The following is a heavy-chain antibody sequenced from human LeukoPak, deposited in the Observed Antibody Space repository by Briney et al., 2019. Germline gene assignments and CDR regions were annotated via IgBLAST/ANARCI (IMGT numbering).Heavy chain of an antibody. V-gene: IGHV3-7*01. CDR2: IKPDGSLI. CDR1: GFTFSSYW. CDR3: AKWELYSGFYYIDY. Sequence: GGSLRLSCAASGFTFSSYWMTWVRQGPGKGLEWVANIKPDGSLIYYVDSVKGRFTISRDNAKNSLYLQMNSLRAEGTAVYYCAKWELYSGFYYIDYWGQGTLATVSS. J-gene: IGHJ4*02. D-gene: IGHD1-26*01.